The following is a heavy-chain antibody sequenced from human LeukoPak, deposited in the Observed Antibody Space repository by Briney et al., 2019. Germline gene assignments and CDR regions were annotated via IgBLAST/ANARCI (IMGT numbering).Heavy chain of an antibody. D-gene: IGHD2-15*01. Sequence: ASVKVSCKASGYTFTSYDFNWVRQATGQGLEWMGWMNPNSGNTGYAQKFQGRVTMTGNTSISTAYMEVSSLRSEDTAVYYCARGAPQEYCSGGSCPYFDYWGQGTLVTVSS. J-gene: IGHJ4*02. CDR3: ARGAPQEYCSGGSCPYFDY. V-gene: IGHV1-8*01. CDR2: MNPNSGNT. CDR1: GYTFTSYD.